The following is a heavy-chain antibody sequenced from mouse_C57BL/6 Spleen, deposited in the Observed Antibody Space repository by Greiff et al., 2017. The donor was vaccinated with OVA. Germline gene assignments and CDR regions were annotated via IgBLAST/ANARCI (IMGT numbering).Heavy chain of an antibody. CDR3: SRREAQLTGAFAY. J-gene: IGHJ3*01. CDR1: GYTFTGYW. CDR2: INPSSGYT. Sequence: VQLQESGAELAKPGASVKLSCKASGYTFTGYWMHWVKQRPGQGLEWIGYINPSSGYTKYNQKFKDKATLTADKSSSTAYMQLSSLTYEDAAVYYCSRREAQLTGAFAYWGQGTLVTVSA. D-gene: IGHD4-1*01. V-gene: IGHV1-7*01.